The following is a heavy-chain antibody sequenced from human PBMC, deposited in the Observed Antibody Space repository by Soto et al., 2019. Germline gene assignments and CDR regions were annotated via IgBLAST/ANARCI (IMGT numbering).Heavy chain of an antibody. V-gene: IGHV3-23*01. CDR3: AKGLSGSGAYQYLDP. CDR1: AFAFSRSA. Sequence: EVQLLESGGGLVQPGGSLRLSCAASAFAFSRSAMSWVRQTPGKGLEWVSAISGKGDRTFYADSVKGLVTIPRDNSKNTLYMEMSSLRVEDTAVYYCAKGLSGSGAYQYLDPWGQGTLVTFSS. J-gene: IGHJ5*02. CDR2: ISGKGDRT. D-gene: IGHD3-10*01.